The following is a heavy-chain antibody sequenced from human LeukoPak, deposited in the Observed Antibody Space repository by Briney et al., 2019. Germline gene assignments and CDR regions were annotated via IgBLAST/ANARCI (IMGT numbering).Heavy chain of an antibody. CDR1: GFTVSSNY. V-gene: IGHV3-53*01. J-gene: IGHJ4*02. Sequence: GGSLRLSCAASGFTVSSNYMSWVRQAPGKGLEWVSVIYSGGSTYYADSVKGRLTISRDNSKNTLYLQMNSLRAEDTAVYYCARGSPYDFWSGSLYYFDYWGQGTLVTVSS. D-gene: IGHD3-3*01. CDR3: ARGSPYDFWSGSLYYFDY. CDR2: IYSGGST.